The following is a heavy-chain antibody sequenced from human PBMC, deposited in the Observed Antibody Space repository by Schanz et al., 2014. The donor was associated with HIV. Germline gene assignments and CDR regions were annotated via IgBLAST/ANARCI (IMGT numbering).Heavy chain of an antibody. D-gene: IGHD6-19*01. CDR3: AKEYVSGWGRQLYPMDV. V-gene: IGHV3-33*03. CDR1: GFTFSSYG. CDR2: TSYDGRNT. Sequence: VQLVESGGGVVQPGRSLRLSCAASGFTFSSYGMHWVRQAPGKGLEWVAGTSYDGRNTYYADSVKGRFSISRDNFKSTVVLQMDNVRVDDTALYICAKEYVSGWGRQLYPMDVWGQGTAVIVSS. J-gene: IGHJ6*02.